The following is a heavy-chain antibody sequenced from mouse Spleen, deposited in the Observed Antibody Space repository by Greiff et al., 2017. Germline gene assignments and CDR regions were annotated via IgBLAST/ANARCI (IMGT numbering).Heavy chain of an antibody. CDR1: GYTFTDYY. CDR2: IYPGGGYT. Sequence: VQLQQSGPELVKPGASVKISCKASGYTFTDYYMNWVKQRPGHGLEWIGDIYPGGGYTNYNEKFKGKATLTADTSSSTAYMQLSSLTSEDSAIYYCARSRQLGLRDFDYWGQGTTLTVSS. D-gene: IGHD3-2*01. J-gene: IGHJ2*01. V-gene: IGHV1-63*02. CDR3: ARSRQLGLRDFDY.